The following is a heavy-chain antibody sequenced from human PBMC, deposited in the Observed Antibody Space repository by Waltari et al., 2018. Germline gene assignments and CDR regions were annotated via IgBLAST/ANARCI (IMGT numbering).Heavy chain of an antibody. D-gene: IGHD6-13*01. J-gene: IGHJ4*02. V-gene: IGHV3-9*01. CDR1: GFRFHVYA. CDR2: ISWNSDRI. CDR3: AKGIAAAGKKYFDQ. Sequence: DVQLVESGGGLVQPGQSLRLSCAASGFRFHVYAMYWVRQIPGKGLEWVSGISWNSDRIEYGDSVKGRVTISRDNAEKSLYLQLNNLTKEDTALYYCAKGIAAAGKKYFDQWGQGTLVTVSS.